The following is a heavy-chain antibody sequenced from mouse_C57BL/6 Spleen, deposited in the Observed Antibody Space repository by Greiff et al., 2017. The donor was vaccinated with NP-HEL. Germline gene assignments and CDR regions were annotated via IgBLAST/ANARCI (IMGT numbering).Heavy chain of an antibody. J-gene: IGHJ1*03. CDR1: GYAFSSSW. D-gene: IGHD1-1*01. Sequence: QVQLQQSGPELVKPGASVKISCKASGYAFSSSWMNWVKQRPGKGLEWIGRIYPGDGDTNYNGKFKGKATLTADKSSSTAYMQLSSLTSEDSAVYFCARSGTTVVDPFYWYFDVWGTGTTVTVSS. CDR3: ARSGTTVVDPFYWYFDV. CDR2: IYPGDGDT. V-gene: IGHV1-82*01.